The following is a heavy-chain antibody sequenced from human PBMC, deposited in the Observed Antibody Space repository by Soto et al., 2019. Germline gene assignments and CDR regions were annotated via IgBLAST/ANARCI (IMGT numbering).Heavy chain of an antibody. Sequence: GGSLRLSCAASGFTFSSYAMSWVRQAPGKGLEWVSAISGSGGSTYYADSVKGRFTISRDNSKNTLYLQMNSLRAEDTAVYYCAKFRKPLVDTAMVSFDYWGQGTLVTVSS. CDR2: ISGSGGST. J-gene: IGHJ4*02. CDR1: GFTFSSYA. V-gene: IGHV3-23*01. CDR3: AKFRKPLVDTAMVSFDY. D-gene: IGHD5-18*01.